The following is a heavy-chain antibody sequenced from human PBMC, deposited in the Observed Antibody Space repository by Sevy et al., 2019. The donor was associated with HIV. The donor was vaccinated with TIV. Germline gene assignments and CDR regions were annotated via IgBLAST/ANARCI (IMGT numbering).Heavy chain of an antibody. V-gene: IGHV3-23*01. J-gene: IGHJ3*02. CDR3: AKPGGGYGSRRWEPNAFDI. Sequence: GGSLRLSCAASGFTFSSYAMSWVRQAPGKGLEWVSAISGSGGSTYYADSVKGRFTISRDNSKNRLYLQMNSLRAEDTAVYYCAKPGGGYGSRRWEPNAFDIWGQGTMVTVSS. CDR2: ISGSGGST. D-gene: IGHD1-26*01. CDR1: GFTFSSYA.